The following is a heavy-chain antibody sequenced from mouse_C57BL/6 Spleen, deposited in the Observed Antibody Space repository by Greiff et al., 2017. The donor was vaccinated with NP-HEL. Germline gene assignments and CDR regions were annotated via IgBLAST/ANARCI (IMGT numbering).Heavy chain of an antibody. J-gene: IGHJ3*01. CDR3: TGRRSFAY. V-gene: IGHV6-3*01. CDR1: GFTFSNYW. CDR2: IRLKSDNYAT. Sequence: DVKLVESGGGLVQPGGSMKLSCVASGFTFSNYWMNWVRQSPEKGLEWVAQIRLKSDNYATHYAESVKGRFTISRDDSKSSVYLQMNNLRAEDTGIYYCTGRRSFAYWGQGTLVTVSA.